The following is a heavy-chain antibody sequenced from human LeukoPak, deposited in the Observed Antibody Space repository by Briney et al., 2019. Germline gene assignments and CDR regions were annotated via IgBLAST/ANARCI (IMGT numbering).Heavy chain of an antibody. V-gene: IGHV1-46*01. J-gene: IGHJ4*02. CDR2: INPSGGST. CDR1: GYTFTSYY. D-gene: IGHD6-19*01. Sequence: ASVKVSCKASGYTFTSYYMHWVRQAPGQGLEWMGIINPSGGSTSYAQKFQGRVTMTRDMSTSTDYVELSSLRSEDTAVYYCARSVAVAEFFDYWGQGTLVTVSS. CDR3: ARSVAVAEFFDY.